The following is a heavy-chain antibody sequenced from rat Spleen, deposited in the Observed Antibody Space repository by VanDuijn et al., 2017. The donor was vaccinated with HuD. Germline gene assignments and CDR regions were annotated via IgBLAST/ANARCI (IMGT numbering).Heavy chain of an antibody. Sequence: EVQLVESGGGLVQPGRSLKLSCAASGFTFSDYYMAWVRQAPTKGLEWVASISYDGGNTYYRDSVKGRFTISRDNAKSSLYLQMDSLRSEDTSTYYCAKAGFDYWGQGVMVTVSS. CDR3: AKAGFDY. V-gene: IGHV5-20*01. CDR1: GFTFSDYY. J-gene: IGHJ2*01. CDR2: ISYDGGNT.